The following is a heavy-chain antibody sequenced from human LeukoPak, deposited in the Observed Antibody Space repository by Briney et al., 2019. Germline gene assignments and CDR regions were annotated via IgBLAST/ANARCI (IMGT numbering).Heavy chain of an antibody. CDR2: ISYDGSNK. CDR1: GFTFSSYG. Sequence: GGSLRLSCAASGFTFSSYGMHWVRQAPGKGLEWVAVISYDGSNKYYADSVKGRFTISRDNSKNTLYLQMNSLRAEDTAVYYCAKDLEQWHVNNWFDPWGQGTLVTVSS. V-gene: IGHV3-30*18. D-gene: IGHD6-19*01. CDR3: AKDLEQWHVNNWFDP. J-gene: IGHJ5*02.